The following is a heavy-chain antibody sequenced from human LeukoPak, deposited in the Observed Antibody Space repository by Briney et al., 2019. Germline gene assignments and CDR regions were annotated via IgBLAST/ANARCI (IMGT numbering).Heavy chain of an antibody. CDR3: AKADYYDSPFDY. D-gene: IGHD3-22*01. V-gene: IGHV3-9*03. J-gene: IGHJ4*02. CDR1: GFTFDDYA. CDR2: ISWNSGSI. Sequence: GRSLRLSCAASGFTFDDYAMHWVRQAPGKGLEWVPGISWNSGSIGYADSVKGRFTISRDNAKNSLYLQMNSLRAEDMALYYCAKADYYDSPFDYWGQGTLVTVSS.